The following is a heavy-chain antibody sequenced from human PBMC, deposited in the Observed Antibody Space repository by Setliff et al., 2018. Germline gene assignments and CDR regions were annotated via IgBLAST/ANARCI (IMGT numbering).Heavy chain of an antibody. CDR3: AKTAHYYESSGYYYDPYFYYMDV. CDR2: ISDTSGST. Sequence: GGSLRLSCAASGFTFSTFAMTWVRQAPGKGLEWVSTISDTSGSTYYADAVKGRLTISRDNSKNTLYLQMNSLRADDTAVYYCAKTAHYYESSGYYYDPYFYYMDVWGKGTTVTVSS. CDR1: GFTFSTFA. V-gene: IGHV3-23*01. D-gene: IGHD3-22*01. J-gene: IGHJ6*03.